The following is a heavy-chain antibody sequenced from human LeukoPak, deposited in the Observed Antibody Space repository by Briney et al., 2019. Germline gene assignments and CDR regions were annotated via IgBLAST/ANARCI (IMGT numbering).Heavy chain of an antibody. CDR2: ISYDGSNK. J-gene: IGHJ4*02. Sequence: PGRSLRLSCAASGFTFSSYAMHWVRQAPGKGLEWVAVISYDGSNKYYADSVKGRFTISRDNSKNTLYLQMNSLRAEDTAVYYCARDLGAVAGSYYFDYWGQGTLVTVSS. V-gene: IGHV3-30*04. CDR1: GFTFSSYA. D-gene: IGHD6-19*01. CDR3: ARDLGAVAGSYYFDY.